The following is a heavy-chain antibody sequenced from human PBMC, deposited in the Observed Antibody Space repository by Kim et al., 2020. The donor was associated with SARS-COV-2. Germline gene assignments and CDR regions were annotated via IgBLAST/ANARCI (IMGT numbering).Heavy chain of an antibody. CDR1: GYTFTSYA. CDR3: ASSRRYYYDSNGYYIFDY. CDR2: INAGNGNT. V-gene: IGHV1-3*01. D-gene: IGHD3-22*01. J-gene: IGHJ4*02. Sequence: ASVKVSCKASGYTFTSYAMHWVRQAPGQRLEWMGWINAGNGNTKYSQKFQGRVTITRDTSASTAYMELSSLRSEDTAVYYCASSRRYYYDSNGYYIFDYWGQGTLVTVSS.